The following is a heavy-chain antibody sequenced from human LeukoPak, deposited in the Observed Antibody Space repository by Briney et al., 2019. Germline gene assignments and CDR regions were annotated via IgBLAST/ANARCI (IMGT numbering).Heavy chain of an antibody. D-gene: IGHD2-15*01. CDR2: IYYSGST. V-gene: IGHV4-39*01. CDR3: ARGVGLRHYSYYYYGMDV. J-gene: IGHJ6*02. Sequence: PSETLSLTCTVSGGSISSSSYYWGWIRQPPGKGLEWIGSIYYSGSTYYNPSLKSRVTISVDTSKNQISLKLSSVTAADTAVYYCARGVGLRHYSYYYYGMDVWGQGTTVTVSS. CDR1: GGSISSSSYY.